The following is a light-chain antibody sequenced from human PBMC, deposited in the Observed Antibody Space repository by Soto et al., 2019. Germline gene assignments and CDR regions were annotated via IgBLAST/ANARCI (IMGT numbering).Light chain of an antibody. J-gene: IGKJ1*01. CDR3: QQYGHLPRV. V-gene: IGKV3-20*01. Sequence: QAAVSGSRVDRGGLCISTSQGVTSDYLAWYQQKPGQAPRLLIYGATKRATGIPDRFSGSGSGRHTSHTCSRLDAADFAVYSCQQYGHLPRVIGQGTKVDIK. CDR2: GAT. CDR1: QGVTSDY.